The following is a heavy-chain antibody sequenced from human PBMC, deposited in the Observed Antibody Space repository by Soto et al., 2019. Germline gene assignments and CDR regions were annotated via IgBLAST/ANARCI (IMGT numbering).Heavy chain of an antibody. Sequence: PSETLSLTCAVYGGSFSGYYWSWIRQPPGKGLEWIGEINHSGSTNYNPSLKSRVTISVDTSKNEFSLKLSSVTAADTAVYYCARRRVSSSLIYYYYYGMDVWGQGTTVTVSS. CDR3: ARRRVSSSLIYYYYYGMDV. D-gene: IGHD6-13*01. CDR2: INHSGST. J-gene: IGHJ6*02. V-gene: IGHV4-34*01. CDR1: GGSFSGYY.